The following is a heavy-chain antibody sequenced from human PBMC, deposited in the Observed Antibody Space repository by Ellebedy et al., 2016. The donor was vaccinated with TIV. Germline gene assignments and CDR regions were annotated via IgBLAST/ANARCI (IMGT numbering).Heavy chain of an antibody. D-gene: IGHD1-26*01. V-gene: IGHV3-74*01. CDR3: ARDVAGGSYYNDAFDI. Sequence: PGGSLRLSCAASGFTFSSYWMHWVRQAPGKGLVWVSRMNSDGSSTSYADSVKGRLTISRDNAKNTLYLQMNSLRAEDTAVYYCARDVAGGSYYNDAFDIWGQGTMVTVSS. CDR1: GFTFSSYW. CDR2: MNSDGSST. J-gene: IGHJ3*02.